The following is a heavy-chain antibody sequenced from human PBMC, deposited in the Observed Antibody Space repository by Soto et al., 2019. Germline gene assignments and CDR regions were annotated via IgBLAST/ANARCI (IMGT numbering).Heavy chain of an antibody. V-gene: IGHV3-30*03. CDR3: ASCLVLSSSWYPDYYYGMDV. D-gene: IGHD6-13*01. CDR2: ISYDGSNK. Sequence: PGGSLRLSCAASGFTFSSYGMHWVRQAPGKGLEWVAVISYDGSNKYYADSVKGRFTISRDNSKNTLYLQMNSLRAEDTAVYYCASCLVLSSSWYPDYYYGMDVWGQGTTVTVSS. J-gene: IGHJ6*02. CDR1: GFTFSSYG.